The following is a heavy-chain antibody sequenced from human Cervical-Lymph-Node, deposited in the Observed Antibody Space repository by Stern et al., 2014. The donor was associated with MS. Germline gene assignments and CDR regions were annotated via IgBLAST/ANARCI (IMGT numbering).Heavy chain of an antibody. V-gene: IGHV3-30*03. CDR3: AREDYSSGRAPSFGG. CDR1: GFTFSTYV. Sequence: MQLVETGGGVAQPGRSLRLSCATSGFTFSTYVMHWVRQAPGKGLEWVAGMSFDGSKYYAYSVKDRFAISRDNSKGTQFLQMDSLKPEDTAVYYCAREDYSSGRAPSFGGWGQGTLVTVSS. D-gene: IGHD6-19*01. CDR2: MSFDGSK. J-gene: IGHJ4*02.